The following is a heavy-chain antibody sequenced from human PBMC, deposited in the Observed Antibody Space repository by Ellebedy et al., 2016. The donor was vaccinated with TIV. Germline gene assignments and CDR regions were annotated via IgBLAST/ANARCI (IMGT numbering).Heavy chain of an antibody. D-gene: IGHD4-17*01. J-gene: IGHJ5*01. Sequence: GESLKISCKGSGYSFTTYWIGWVRQMPGKGLEWMGVIFPADSDTKYSPSFQGQVTISADKSISTTYLSWSSLKASDTAIYFCARGGYGDFGFMLWLDSWGQGTLLTVSS. CDR3: ARGGYGDFGFMLWLDS. CDR1: GYSFTTYW. V-gene: IGHV5-51*01. CDR2: IFPADSDT.